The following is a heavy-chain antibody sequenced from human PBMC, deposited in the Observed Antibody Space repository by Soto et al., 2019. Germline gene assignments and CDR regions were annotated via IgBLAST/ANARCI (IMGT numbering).Heavy chain of an antibody. J-gene: IGHJ4*02. CDR3: AKKSYPETSGYTVYYFDS. CDR2: IYPGDSET. V-gene: IGHV5-51*01. Sequence: PGESLKISCRASGYSFIRHWIGWVRQMPGKGLEWLGVIYPGDSETTYSPSFQGQVTISADMSISTAYLQWSSLKASDSAIYYCAKKSYPETSGYTVYYFDSWGQGTLVNVSS. D-gene: IGHD3-22*01. CDR1: GYSFIRHW.